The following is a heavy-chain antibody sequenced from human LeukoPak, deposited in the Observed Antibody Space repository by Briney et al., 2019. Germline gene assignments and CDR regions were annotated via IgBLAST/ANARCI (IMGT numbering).Heavy chain of an antibody. CDR2: ISSSSSYI. J-gene: IGHJ4*02. V-gene: IGHV3-21*01. CDR1: GFTFSSYS. CDR3: ARTPDTMIADY. Sequence: GGSLRLSCAASGFTFSSYSMNWVRQVPGKGLEWVSSISSSSSYIYYADSVKGRFTISRDNAKNSLYLQMNSLRAEGTAVYYCARTPDTMIADYWGQGTLVTVSS. D-gene: IGHD3-22*01.